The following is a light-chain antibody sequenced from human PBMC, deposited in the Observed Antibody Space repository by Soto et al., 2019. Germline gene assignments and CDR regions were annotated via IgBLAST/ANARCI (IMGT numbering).Light chain of an antibody. CDR3: QQGNSYPLT. J-gene: IGKJ4*01. CDR1: QDISNY. CDR2: SAS. Sequence: DIQLTQSPSFLSASVGDRVTITCRATQDISNYLAWYQQKPVKAPNLLIHSASTLRGGVSSRFGGSGSGTEFTLTISSLQPEDLATYYCQQGNSYPLTFGGGTKVEIK. V-gene: IGKV1-9*01.